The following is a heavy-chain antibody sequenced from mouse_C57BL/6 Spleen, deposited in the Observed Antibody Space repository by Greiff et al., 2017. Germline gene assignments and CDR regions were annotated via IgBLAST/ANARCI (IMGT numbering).Heavy chain of an antibody. D-gene: IGHD4-1*01. Sequence: VQRVESGAELARPGASVKLSCKASGYTFTSYGISWVKQRTGQGLEWIGEIYPRSGNTYYNEKFKGKATLTADKSSSTAYMELRSLTSEDSAVYFCASWESAMDYWGQGTSVTVSS. CDR3: ASWESAMDY. J-gene: IGHJ4*01. CDR1: GYTFTSYG. V-gene: IGHV1-81*01. CDR2: IYPRSGNT.